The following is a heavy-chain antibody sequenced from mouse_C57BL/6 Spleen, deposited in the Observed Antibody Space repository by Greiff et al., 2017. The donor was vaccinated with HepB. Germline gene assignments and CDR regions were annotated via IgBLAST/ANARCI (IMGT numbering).Heavy chain of an antibody. D-gene: IGHD4-1*01. CDR3: TAGTGTSDY. Sequence: EVKLQESGGGLVQPGGSMKLSCVASGFTFSNYWMNWVRRSPEKGLEWVAQIRLKSDNYATHYAESVKGRFNISRDDSKSSVYLQMNNLRAEDTGIYYCTAGTGTSDYWGQGTTLTVSS. J-gene: IGHJ2*01. CDR2: IRLKSDNYAT. CDR1: GFTFSNYW. V-gene: IGHV6-3*01.